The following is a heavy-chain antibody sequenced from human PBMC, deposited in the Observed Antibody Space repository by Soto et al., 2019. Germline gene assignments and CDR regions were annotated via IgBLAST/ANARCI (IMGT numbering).Heavy chain of an antibody. CDR3: TKYRRTDAEGYSFDY. D-gene: IGHD2-15*01. CDR2: IHYSGST. J-gene: IGHJ4*02. V-gene: IGHV4-59*11. CDR1: GGSISGPY. Sequence: QVQLQESGPGLVKPSETLSLTCTVSGGSISGPYWSWIRQTPGKVLEWVGYIHYSGSTNYNPSLKSRVTMSVDSAKNQFSLQLSSVTAADTAVYFCTKYRRTDAEGYSFDYWGQGALVTVSS.